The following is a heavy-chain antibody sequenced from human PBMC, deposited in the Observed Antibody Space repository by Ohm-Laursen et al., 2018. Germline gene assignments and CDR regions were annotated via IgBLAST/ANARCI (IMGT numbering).Heavy chain of an antibody. V-gene: IGHV3-48*04. J-gene: IGHJ4*02. CDR2: IGTSNTTI. Sequence: SLRLSCAASGFTFSHYSMNWVRQAPGKGPEWLSYIGTSNTTIYYADSVNGRFSISRDNAKNSLYLQMNSLRPEDTAVYYCAKDTDNSGYYRFDYWGQGTLVTVSS. D-gene: IGHD3-22*01. CDR3: AKDTDNSGYYRFDY. CDR1: GFTFSHYS.